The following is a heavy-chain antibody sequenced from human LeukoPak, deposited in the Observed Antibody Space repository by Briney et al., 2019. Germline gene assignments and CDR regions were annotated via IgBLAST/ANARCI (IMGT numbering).Heavy chain of an antibody. CDR3: AITDYYGSGSYYNFFDY. Sequence: SQTLSLTCTVSGGSISSGSYYWSWIRQPAGKGLEWIGRIYTSGSTNYNPSLKSRVTISVDTSKNQFSLKLSSVTAADTAVYYCAITDYYGSGSYYNFFDYWGQGTLVTVSS. J-gene: IGHJ4*02. CDR2: IYTSGST. D-gene: IGHD3-10*01. V-gene: IGHV4-61*02. CDR1: GGSISSGSYY.